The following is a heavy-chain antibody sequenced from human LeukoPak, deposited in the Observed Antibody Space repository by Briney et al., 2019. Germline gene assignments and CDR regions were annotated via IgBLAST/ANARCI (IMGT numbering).Heavy chain of an antibody. J-gene: IGHJ3*02. Sequence: SETLSLTCAVYGGSFSGYYWSWIRQPPGKGLEWIGEINHSGSTNYNPSLKSRVTISVDTSKNQFSLKLSSVTAADTAVYYCARSSMSTLIWGQGTMVTASS. D-gene: IGHD2/OR15-2a*01. V-gene: IGHV4-34*09. CDR2: INHSGST. CDR3: ARSSMSTLI. CDR1: GGSFSGYY.